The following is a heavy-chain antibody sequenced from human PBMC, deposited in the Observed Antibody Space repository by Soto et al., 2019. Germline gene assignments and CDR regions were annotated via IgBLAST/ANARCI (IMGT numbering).Heavy chain of an antibody. CDR1: GGSFSGYY. CDR3: ARGGYCSGGSGDYDDAFDI. D-gene: IGHD2-15*01. CDR2: INHSGST. J-gene: IGHJ3*02. V-gene: IGHV4-34*01. Sequence: SETLSLTCAVYGGSFSGYYWSWIRQPPGRGLEWIGEINHSGSTNYNPSLKSRVTISVDTSKNQFSLKLSSVTAADTAVYYCARGGYCSGGSGDYDDAFDIWGQGTIVTVS.